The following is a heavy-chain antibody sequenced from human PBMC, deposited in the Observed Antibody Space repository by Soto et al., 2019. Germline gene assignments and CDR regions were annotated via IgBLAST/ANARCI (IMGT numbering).Heavy chain of an antibody. D-gene: IGHD3-22*01. CDR1: GGSFSGYY. CDR2: INHSGST. Sequence: NPSETLSLTCAVYGGSFSGYYWTWIRQPPGTGLEWIGEINHSGSTNYNPSLKSRVTISVDTSKNQFSLKLTSVTAADTAVYFCAKDTFYHDSSGYYIFEFWGQGALVTVSS. J-gene: IGHJ4*02. V-gene: IGHV4-34*01. CDR3: AKDTFYHDSSGYYIFEF.